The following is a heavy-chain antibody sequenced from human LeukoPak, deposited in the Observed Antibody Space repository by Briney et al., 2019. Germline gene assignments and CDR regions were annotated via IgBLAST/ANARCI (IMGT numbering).Heavy chain of an antibody. V-gene: IGHV3-74*01. CDR1: GFTFSSYW. D-gene: IGHD3-22*01. J-gene: IGHJ4*02. Sequence: GGSLRLSCAASGFTFSSYWMHWVRQAPGKGLVWVSRINSDGSNTTYADSVKGRFTISRDNAKNTLSVEMNSLRAEDTAVYYCHTYYYDSSGSRYFDYWGQGTLVTVSS. CDR2: INSDGSNT. CDR3: HTYYYDSSGSRYFDY.